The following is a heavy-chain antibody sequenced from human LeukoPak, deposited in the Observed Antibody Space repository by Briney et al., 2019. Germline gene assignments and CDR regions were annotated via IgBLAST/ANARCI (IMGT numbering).Heavy chain of an antibody. D-gene: IGHD6-6*01. J-gene: IGHJ4*02. CDR3: AKGMEYSSSSGIDY. Sequence: GGSLRLSCAASGSTFDDYTMHWVRQAPGKGLEWVSLISWDGGSTYYADSVKGRFTISRDNSKNSLYLQMNSLRTEDTALYYCAKGMEYSSSSGIDYWGQGTLVTVSS. CDR2: ISWDGGST. V-gene: IGHV3-43*01. CDR1: GSTFDDYT.